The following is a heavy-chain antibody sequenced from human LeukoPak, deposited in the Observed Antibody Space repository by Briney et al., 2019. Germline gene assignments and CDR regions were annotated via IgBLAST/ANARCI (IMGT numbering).Heavy chain of an antibody. CDR1: GDSMGSYY. V-gene: IGHV4-59*01. D-gene: IGHD6-19*01. J-gene: IGHJ4*02. CDR2: MYYSGST. Sequence: SETLSLTCTVSGDSMGSYYWSWIRQPPGKGLEWIGYMYYSGSTNYSPSLKTRVTISVDTSKNQLSLELTSVTAADTAVYYCARCGSGWPYYFDYWGQGTLVTVSS. CDR3: ARCGSGWPYYFDY.